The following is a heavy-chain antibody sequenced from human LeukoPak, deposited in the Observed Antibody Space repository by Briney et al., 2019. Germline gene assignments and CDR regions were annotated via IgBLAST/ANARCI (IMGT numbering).Heavy chain of an antibody. CDR2: INPSGGST. J-gene: IGHJ6*03. D-gene: IGHD3-16*01. Sequence: GASVKVSCKASGYTFTSYYMHWVRQAPGQGLVGMGIINPSGGSTRYAEKFQGRVTMTRDMSTSTVYMELSSLRSEDTAVYYCALLRVYYYYYMDVWGKGPAVSVP. V-gene: IGHV1-46*01. CDR3: ALLRVYYYYYMDV. CDR1: GYTFTSYY.